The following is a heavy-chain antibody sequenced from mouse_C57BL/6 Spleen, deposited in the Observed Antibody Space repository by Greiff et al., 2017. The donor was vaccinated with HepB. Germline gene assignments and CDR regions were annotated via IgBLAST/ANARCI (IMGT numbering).Heavy chain of an antibody. CDR3: AREVTGTGDY. V-gene: IGHV1-52*01. CDR1: GYTFTSYW. J-gene: IGHJ2*01. Sequence: VQLQQPGAELVRPGSSVKLSCKASGYTFTSYWMHWVKQRPIQGLEWIGNIDPSDSETHYNQKFKDKATLTVDKSSSTAYMQLSSLTSEDSAVYYCAREVTGTGDYWGQGTTLTVSS. D-gene: IGHD4-1*01. CDR2: IDPSDSET.